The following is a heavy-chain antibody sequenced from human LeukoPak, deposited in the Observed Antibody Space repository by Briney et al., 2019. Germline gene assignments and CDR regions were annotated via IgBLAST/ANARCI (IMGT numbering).Heavy chain of an antibody. CDR2: IYTSGSN. CDR3: ARSATDCSGGSCYSSDY. D-gene: IGHD2-15*01. CDR1: GGSISTYY. Sequence: SETLSLTCTVSGGSISTYYWSWIRQSAGKGLEWIGRIYTSGSNNYNPSLKSRLTISVDTSKNQFSLKLSSVTAADTAVYYCARSATDCSGGSCYSSDYWGQGTLVTVSS. J-gene: IGHJ4*02. V-gene: IGHV4-4*07.